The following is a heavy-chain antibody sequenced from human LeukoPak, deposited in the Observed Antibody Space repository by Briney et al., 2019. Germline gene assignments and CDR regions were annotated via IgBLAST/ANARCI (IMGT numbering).Heavy chain of an antibody. CDR2: IRQDGGAK. V-gene: IGHV3-7*01. D-gene: IGHD2-2*01. CDR3: ATSSDAPANM. Sequence: GGSLRLSCAVSGFTFSTYWMSWVREAPGKGLEWVANIRQDGGAKYYVDSVRGRFTISRDNAKNSLYLQMNSLRAEDTGVYYCATSSDAPANMWGQGTLVTVSS. CDR1: GFTFSTYW. J-gene: IGHJ4*02.